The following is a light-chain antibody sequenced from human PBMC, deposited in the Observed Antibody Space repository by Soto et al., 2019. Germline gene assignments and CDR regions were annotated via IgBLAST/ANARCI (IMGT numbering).Light chain of an antibody. CDR1: QSVNDR. Sequence: EIVLTQSPGTLSLSPGQRATLSCRASQSVNDRLLAWYQQKPGQAPRLLIYGASTSATGIPGRFSGSGSGTDFTLTVSSLQFDYFAFYYCQDYNKGPITFGQG. CDR2: GAS. CDR3: QDYNKGPIT. J-gene: IGKJ1*01. V-gene: IGKV3-15*01.